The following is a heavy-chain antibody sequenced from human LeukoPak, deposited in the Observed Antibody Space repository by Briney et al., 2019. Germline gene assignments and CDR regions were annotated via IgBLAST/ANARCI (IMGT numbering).Heavy chain of an antibody. CDR2: IIPIFGIA. D-gene: IGHD3-22*01. J-gene: IGHJ6*02. Sequence: SVNVSCKASGGTFSSYAISWVRQAPGQGLEWMGRIIPIFGIANYAQKFQGRVTITADKSTSTAYMELSSLRSEDTAVYYCARDLTYYDSSGYPSYGMDVWGQGTTVTVSS. CDR1: GGTFSSYA. V-gene: IGHV1-69*04. CDR3: ARDLTYYDSSGYPSYGMDV.